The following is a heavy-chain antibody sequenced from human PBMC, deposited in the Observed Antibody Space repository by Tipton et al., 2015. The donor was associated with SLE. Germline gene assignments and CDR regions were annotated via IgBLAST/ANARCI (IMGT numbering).Heavy chain of an antibody. V-gene: IGHV4-59*12. CDR1: GGSFSGYY. J-gene: IGHJ4*02. CDR3: ARDLTGLGFDY. Sequence: TLSLTCAVYGGSFSGYYWSWIRQPPGKGLEWIGYIYYSGSTNYNPSLKSRVTISVDTSKNQFSLKLSSVTAADTAVYYCARDLTGLGFDYWGQGTLVTVSS. D-gene: IGHD1-20*01. CDR2: IYYSGST.